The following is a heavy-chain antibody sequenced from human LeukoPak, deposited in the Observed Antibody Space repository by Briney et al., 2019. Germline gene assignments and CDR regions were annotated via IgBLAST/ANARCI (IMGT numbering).Heavy chain of an antibody. V-gene: IGHV4-4*07. J-gene: IGHJ4*02. CDR3: ARGRWLRLFTQTHDYGDRRAKFDY. CDR2: IDPSCNT. Sequence: SHTLSLTCTVSYFSISSHYWSLIRQSAGKLLEWVGRIDPSCNTIYNPSLKSRLSMSLDTSNNRFALRLHSVTASDTAVYYCARGRWLRLFTQTHDYGDRRAKFDYWGQGTLVTVSS. D-gene: IGHD4-17*01. CDR1: YFSISSHY.